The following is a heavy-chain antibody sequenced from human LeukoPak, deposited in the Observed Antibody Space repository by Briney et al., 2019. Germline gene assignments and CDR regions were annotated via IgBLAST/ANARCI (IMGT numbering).Heavy chain of an antibody. D-gene: IGHD3-3*01. V-gene: IGHV4-61*01. CDR3: ARGPTSITIIQSWFDP. CDR1: GGSVSSGSYY. CDR2: IYYSGST. J-gene: IGHJ5*02. Sequence: SETLSLTCTVSGGSVSSGSYYWSWIRQPPGTGLEWIGYIYYSGSTNYNPSLKSRVTISVDTSKNQFSLRLSSVTAADTAVYYCARGPTSITIIQSWFDPWGQGTLVTVSS.